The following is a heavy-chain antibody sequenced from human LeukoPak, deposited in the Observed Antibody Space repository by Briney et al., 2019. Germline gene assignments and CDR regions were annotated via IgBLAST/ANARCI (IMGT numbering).Heavy chain of an antibody. CDR2: VSGSGGNT. J-gene: IGHJ6*03. CDR1: GFIFSDYG. V-gene: IGHV3-23*01. D-gene: IGHD6-6*01. Sequence: GGSLRLSCAASGFIFSDYGMSWVRQAPGKGLEWVSAVSGSGGNTFYADSVKGRFTISRDNSKNTLYLQMNSLRAEDAAVYYCAREGLRSIAARRGTRDYMDVWGKGTTVIVSS. CDR3: AREGLRSIAARRGTRDYMDV.